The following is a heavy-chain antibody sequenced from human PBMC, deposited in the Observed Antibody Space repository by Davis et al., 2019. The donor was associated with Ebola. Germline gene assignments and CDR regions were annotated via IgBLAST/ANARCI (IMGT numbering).Heavy chain of an antibody. CDR2: INKDGSQK. CDR3: ARWVYWTPDF. Sequence: GESLKISCAGSQFNFTGAWMNWVRQAPGKGLESVAKINKDGSQKYYVDSVKGRFTISRDNAQNSLYLQMNSLRAEDTAMYYCARWVYWTPDFWGRGTLVTVSS. D-gene: IGHD3/OR15-3a*01. J-gene: IGHJ4*02. V-gene: IGHV3-7*03. CDR1: QFNFTGAW.